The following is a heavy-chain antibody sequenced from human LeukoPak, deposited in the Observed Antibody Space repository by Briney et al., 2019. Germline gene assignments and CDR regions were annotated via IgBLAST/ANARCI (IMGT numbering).Heavy chain of an antibody. Sequence: GGSLRLSCAASGFTFSTYWMSWVRQPPGKGLEWVANIKHDGSEKYYVDSVKGRFTISRDNAKDSLYLQMNSLRAEDTAVYYCARVGTAEGTLEDYWGQGTLVTVSS. CDR2: IKHDGSEK. V-gene: IGHV3-7*01. CDR1: GFTFSTYW. J-gene: IGHJ4*02. D-gene: IGHD6-13*01. CDR3: ARVGTAEGTLEDY.